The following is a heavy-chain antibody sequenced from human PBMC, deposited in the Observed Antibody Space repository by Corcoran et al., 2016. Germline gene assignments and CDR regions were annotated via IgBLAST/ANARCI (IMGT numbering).Heavy chain of an antibody. J-gene: IGHJ4*02. D-gene: IGHD6-13*01. V-gene: IGHV3-30*18. CDR1: GFTFSSYG. CDR3: AKESLSRWLDY. CDR2: ISYDGSNK. Sequence: QVQLVESGGGVVQPGRSLRLSCAASGFTFSSYGMHWVRQAPGKGLEWVAVISYDGSNKYYADSVKGRFTISRDNSKNTLYLQMNSLRAEDTAVYYCAKESLSRWLDYWGQGTLVTVSS.